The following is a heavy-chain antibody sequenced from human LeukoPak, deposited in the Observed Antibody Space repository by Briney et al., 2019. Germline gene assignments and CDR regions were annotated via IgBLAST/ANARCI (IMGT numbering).Heavy chain of an antibody. D-gene: IGHD3-22*01. CDR1: GFTFSSYA. CDR3: AKHGRDYYDSSGYS. V-gene: IGHV3-23*01. J-gene: IGHJ4*02. CDR2: ISGSGGST. Sequence: GGSLRLSCAASGFTFSSYAMSWVRQAPGKGLEWVSAISGSGGSTYYADSVKGRFTISRDNSKNTLYLQMNSLRAEDTAVYYCAKHGRDYYDSSGYSWGQGTLVTVSS.